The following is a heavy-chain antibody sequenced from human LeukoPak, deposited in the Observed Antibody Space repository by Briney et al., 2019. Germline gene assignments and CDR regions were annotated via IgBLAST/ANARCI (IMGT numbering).Heavy chain of an antibody. Sequence: GGSLRLSCAASGFTFSDYYMSWIRQAPGKGLEWVSYISSSGSTIYYADSVKGRFTISRDNAKNSLYLQMNSLRAEDTAVYYCARVGDYGDYVAFDIRGQGTMVTVSS. CDR3: ARVGDYGDYVAFDI. D-gene: IGHD4-17*01. CDR1: GFTFSDYY. CDR2: ISSSGSTI. V-gene: IGHV3-11*04. J-gene: IGHJ3*02.